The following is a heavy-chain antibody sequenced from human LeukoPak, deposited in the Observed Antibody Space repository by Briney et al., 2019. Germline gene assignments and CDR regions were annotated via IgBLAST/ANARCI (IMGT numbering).Heavy chain of an antibody. D-gene: IGHD2-15*01. CDR2: IKDDGSED. J-gene: IGHJ4*02. V-gene: IGHV3-7*01. CDR3: ARDQTPFY. Sequence: GGSLRLSCVASGFSFSGFSMSWVRQAPGKGLEWVATIKDDGSEDYYLDSVKGRFTISRDNAKSSMWLQMSSLRAEDTAVYYCARDQTPFYWGQGSLVTVSS. CDR1: GFSFSGFS.